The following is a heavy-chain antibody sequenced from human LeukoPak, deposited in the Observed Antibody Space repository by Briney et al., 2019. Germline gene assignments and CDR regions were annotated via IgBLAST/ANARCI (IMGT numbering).Heavy chain of an antibody. CDR1: GGSISTYY. V-gene: IGHV4-59*01. CDR3: ARDGYSGSDAL. CDR2: IYHSGST. Sequence: ASETLSLTCTVSGGSISTYYWTWIRQPPGKGLEWIGYIYHSGSTNYNPSLKSRVTISVDTSQNQFSLKLSSVTAADTAVYYCARDGYSGSDALWGQGTLVTVSS. J-gene: IGHJ4*02. D-gene: IGHD5-12*01.